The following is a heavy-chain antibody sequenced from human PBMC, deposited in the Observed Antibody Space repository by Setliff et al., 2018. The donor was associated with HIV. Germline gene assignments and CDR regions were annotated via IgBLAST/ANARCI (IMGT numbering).Heavy chain of an antibody. CDR3: AREPSGSGNYFYFDY. CDR1: GDTFSSYA. D-gene: IGHD1-26*01. Sequence: SVKVSCKASGDTFSSYAISWVRQAPGQGLEWMGGIIPVLGLSYYAQEFQGRVTMTRDTSTSTVYMELSSLRSEDTAVYYCAREPSGSGNYFYFDYWGQGTLVTVPQ. J-gene: IGHJ4*02. CDR2: IIPVLGLS. V-gene: IGHV1-69*10.